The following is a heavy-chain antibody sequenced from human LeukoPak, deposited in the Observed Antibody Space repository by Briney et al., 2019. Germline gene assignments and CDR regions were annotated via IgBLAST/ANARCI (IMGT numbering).Heavy chain of an antibody. D-gene: IGHD2-2*01. J-gene: IGHJ4*02. CDR2: INHSGST. CDR1: AGSFSGYY. CDR3: ARAIVVVLAATYYFDY. Sequence: PSETLSLTCAVYAGSFSGYYWSWIRQPPGKGPEWIGEINHSGSTNYNPSLKSRVTISVDTSKNQFSLKLSSVTAADTAVYYCARAIVVVLAATYYFDYWGQGTLVTVSS. V-gene: IGHV4-34*01.